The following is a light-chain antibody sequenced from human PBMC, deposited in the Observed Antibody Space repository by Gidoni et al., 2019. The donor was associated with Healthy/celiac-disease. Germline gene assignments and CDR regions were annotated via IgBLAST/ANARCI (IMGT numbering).Light chain of an antibody. J-gene: IGKJ4*01. CDR3: MQALQTPLT. CDR1: QSLLHSTGYNY. CDR2: LGS. Sequence: DIVMTQSPPSLPVTPGEPASISCRSSQSLLHSTGYNYLPWYLQKPGQSPQLLIYLGSNRASGVPDRFSGSGSGTDFTLKISRVEAEDVGVYYCMQALQTPLTFGGGTKVEIK. V-gene: IGKV2-28*01.